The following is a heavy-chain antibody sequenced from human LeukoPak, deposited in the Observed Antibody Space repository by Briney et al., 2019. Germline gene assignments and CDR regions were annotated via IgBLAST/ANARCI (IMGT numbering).Heavy chain of an antibody. CDR1: GFTFTSYA. V-gene: IGHV3-23*01. D-gene: IGHD5-18*01. CDR3: AKDKRDVDTSHPADY. J-gene: IGHJ4*02. CDR2: ISGSGGST. Sequence: PGGSLRLSCAVSGFTFTSYAISWVRQAPGKGLEWVSTISGSGGSTYYADSVKGRFAISRDNSKNTLYLQMNSLRAEDTAVYYCAKDKRDVDTSHPADYWGQGTLVTVSS.